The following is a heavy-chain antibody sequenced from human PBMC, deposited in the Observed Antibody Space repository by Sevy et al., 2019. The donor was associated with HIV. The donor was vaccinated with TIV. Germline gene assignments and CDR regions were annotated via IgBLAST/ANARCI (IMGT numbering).Heavy chain of an antibody. Sequence: SETLSLTCAVSGFSISSHYSWGWNRQPPGTGLEWIGNIYHSGNTYYTPSLRSRVTISVDTSKNQFSLNLTTVTATDTAIYYCARTDFSGWLNWFDPWGQGTLVTVSS. V-gene: IGHV4-38-2*01. CDR2: IYHSGNT. J-gene: IGHJ5*02. CDR3: ARTDFSGWLNWFDP. D-gene: IGHD6-19*01. CDR1: GFSISSHYS.